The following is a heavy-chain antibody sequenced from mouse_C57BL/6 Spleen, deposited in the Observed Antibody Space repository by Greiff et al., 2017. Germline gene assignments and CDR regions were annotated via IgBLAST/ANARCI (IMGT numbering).Heavy chain of an antibody. CDR1: GYTFTDYN. Sequence: VQLQQSGPELVKPGASVKIPCKASGYTFTDYNMDWVKQSHGKSLEWIGEINPNNGGTIYNQKFKGKATLTVDKSSSTAYMELRSLTSEDTAVYYCARSENYYGSMYFDYWGQGTTLTVSS. D-gene: IGHD1-1*01. CDR2: INPNNGGT. CDR3: ARSENYYGSMYFDY. V-gene: IGHV1-18*01. J-gene: IGHJ2*01.